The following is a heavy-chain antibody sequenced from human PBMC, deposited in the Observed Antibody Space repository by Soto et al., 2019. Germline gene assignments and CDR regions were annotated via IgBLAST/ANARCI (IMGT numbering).Heavy chain of an antibody. V-gene: IGHV4-4*07. J-gene: IGHJ5*02. CDR2: IYTSGST. CDR3: ARERPPLWFDP. Sequence: SETLSLTCTVSGGSIRRYYWSWIRQPAGKGLEWIGRIYTSGSTNYNPSLKSRVTMSVDTSKNQFSLKLSSVTAADTAVYYCARERPPLWFDPWGQGTLVTVSS. CDR1: GGSIRRYY.